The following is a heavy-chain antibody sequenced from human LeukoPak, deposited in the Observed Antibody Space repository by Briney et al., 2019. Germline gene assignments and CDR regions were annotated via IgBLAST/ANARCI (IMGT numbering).Heavy chain of an antibody. CDR2: INPNSGGT. D-gene: IGHD1-1*01. CDR3: ARTVPHPSRYYYYYGMDV. V-gene: IGHV1-2*02. CDR1: GYTFTGYY. Sequence: ASVKVSCKASGYTFTGYYMHWVRQAPGQGLEWMGGINPNSGGTNYAQKFQGRVTMTRDTSISTAYMELSRLRSDDTAVYYCARTVPHPSRYYYYYGMDVWGQGTTVTVSS. J-gene: IGHJ6*02.